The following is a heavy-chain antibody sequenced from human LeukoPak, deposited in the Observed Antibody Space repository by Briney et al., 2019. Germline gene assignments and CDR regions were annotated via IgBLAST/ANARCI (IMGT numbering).Heavy chain of an antibody. CDR1: GGSISSSSYY. D-gene: IGHD1-26*01. V-gene: IGHV4-39*01. CDR3: ARRQDGGRREIDY. CDR2: IYYSGST. J-gene: IGHJ4*02. Sequence: SETLSLTCTVSGGSISSSSYYWGWIRQPPGKGLEWIGSIYYSGSTYYNPSLKSRVTISVDTSKNQFPLKLSSVTAADTAVYYCARRQDGGRREIDYWGQGTLVTVSS.